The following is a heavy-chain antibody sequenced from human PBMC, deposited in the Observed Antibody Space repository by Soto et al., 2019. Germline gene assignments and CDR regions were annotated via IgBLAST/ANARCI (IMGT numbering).Heavy chain of an antibody. D-gene: IGHD6-6*01. V-gene: IGHV5-51*01. CDR3: ARGIEYSXSLKFYYYHRCMDV. CDR2: IFPGDSDT. CDR1: GYSFASYW. Sequence: GESLKISCKGSGYSFASYWIGWVRHMPGKGLEWMGVIFPGDSDTRYSPSFQGQVTISADKSISTAYLQWSSLKASDTAMYYCARGIEYSXSLKFYYYHRCMDVWGQGTTVTVS. J-gene: IGHJ6*02.